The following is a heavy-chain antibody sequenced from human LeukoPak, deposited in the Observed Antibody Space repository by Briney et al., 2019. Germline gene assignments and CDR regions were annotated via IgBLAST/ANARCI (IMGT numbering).Heavy chain of an antibody. CDR1: GYSFTSYW. CDR2: IYPGDSDT. J-gene: IGHJ4*02. CDR3: ARGVTYYYDSSTRYYFDY. Sequence: GESLKISCKGSGYSFTSYWVGWVRRMPGKGLEWMGIIYPGDSDTRYSPSFEGQVTFSADKSISTAYLQWSSLKASDTAVYYCARGVTYYYDSSTRYYFDYWGQGTLVTVSS. D-gene: IGHD3-22*01. V-gene: IGHV5-51*01.